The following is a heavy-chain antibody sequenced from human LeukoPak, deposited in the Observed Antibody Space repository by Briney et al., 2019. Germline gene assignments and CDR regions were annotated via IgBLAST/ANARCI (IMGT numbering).Heavy chain of an antibody. V-gene: IGHV3-33*08. CDR1: GFTFSSYG. CDR2: IWYDGSNK. Sequence: GGSLRLSCAASGFTFSSYGMHWVRQAPGKGLEWVAVIWYDGSNKYYADSVKGRFTISRDNSKNTLYLQMNSLGAEDTAVYYCARNRGPLNWFDPWGQGTLVTVSS. D-gene: IGHD3-10*01. J-gene: IGHJ5*02. CDR3: ARNRGPLNWFDP.